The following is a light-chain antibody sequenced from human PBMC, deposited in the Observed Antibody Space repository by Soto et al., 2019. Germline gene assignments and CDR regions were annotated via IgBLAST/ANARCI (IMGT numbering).Light chain of an antibody. CDR2: GAS. J-gene: IGKJ2*01. Sequence: EIMMTHSPATLSVSPGARATLSCRASQSVSSNLAWYQQKPGQAPRLLIYGASTRATGIPARFTGSGSGTEFTLTISSLQSEDFAVYYCQQYNNWPPGKYTFGQGTKLEIK. CDR3: QQYNNWPPGKYT. V-gene: IGKV3-15*01. CDR1: QSVSSN.